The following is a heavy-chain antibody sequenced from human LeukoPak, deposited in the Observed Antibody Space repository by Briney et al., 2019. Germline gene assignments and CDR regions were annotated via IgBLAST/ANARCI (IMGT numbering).Heavy chain of an antibody. CDR2: ISAYNGNT. V-gene: IGHV1-18*01. CDR1: GYTFTSYG. Sequence: ASVKVSCKASGYTFTSYGISWVRQAPGQGLEWMGWISAYNGNTNYAQKLQGRVTMTRDTSTSTVYMELSSLRSEDTAVYYCARDRGITMIVVPPGNWFDPWGQGTLVTVSS. J-gene: IGHJ5*02. CDR3: ARDRGITMIVVPPGNWFDP. D-gene: IGHD3-22*01.